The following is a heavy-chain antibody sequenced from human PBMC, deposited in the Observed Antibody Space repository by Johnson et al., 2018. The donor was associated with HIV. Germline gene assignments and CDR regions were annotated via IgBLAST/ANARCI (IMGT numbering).Heavy chain of an antibody. D-gene: IGHD2-21*01. Sequence: QVQLVESGGGLVKPGGSLRLSCAASGFTFTNAWMHWVRQAPGKGLEWVAVISYDGSNKYYADSVKGRFTISRDNSKNTVYLQMNSLRAEDTAVYYCARAGVVFSTASHDAFDIWGQGTMVTVSS. J-gene: IGHJ3*02. CDR3: ARAGVVFSTASHDAFDI. V-gene: IGHV3-30*03. CDR2: ISYDGSNK. CDR1: GFTFTNAW.